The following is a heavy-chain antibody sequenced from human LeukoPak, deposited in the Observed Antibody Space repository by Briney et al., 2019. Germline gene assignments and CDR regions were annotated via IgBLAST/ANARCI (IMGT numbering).Heavy chain of an antibody. CDR2: IYHSGST. V-gene: IGHV4-4*02. CDR1: GGSISSDNW. D-gene: IGHD6-19*01. J-gene: IGHJ6*03. Sequence: SGTLSLTCAVSGGSISSDNWWSWVRQPPGKGLEWIGEIYHSGSTNYNPSLKSRVTISVDKSKNQFSLKLSSVTAADTAVYYCARSPGPYSSGWYLIPCYYYYMDVWGKGTTVTISS. CDR3: ARSPGPYSSGWYLIPCYYYYMDV.